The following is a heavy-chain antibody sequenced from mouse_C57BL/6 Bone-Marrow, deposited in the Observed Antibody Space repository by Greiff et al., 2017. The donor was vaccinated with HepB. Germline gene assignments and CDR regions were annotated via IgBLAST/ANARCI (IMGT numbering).Heavy chain of an antibody. Sequence: EAGGVDFSRYWMSWVRRAPGKGLEWIGEINPDSSTINYAPSLKDKFIISRDNAKNTLYLQMSKVRSEDTALYYCATIYDGYSLFAYWGQGTLVTVSA. D-gene: IGHD2-3*01. V-gene: IGHV4-1*01. CDR3: ATIYDGYSLFAY. CDR1: GVDFSRYW. J-gene: IGHJ3*01. CDR2: INPDSSTI.